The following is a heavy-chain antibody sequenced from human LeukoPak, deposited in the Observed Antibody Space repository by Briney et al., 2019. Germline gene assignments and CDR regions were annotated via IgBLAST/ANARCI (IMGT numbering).Heavy chain of an antibody. V-gene: IGHV4-59*08. Sequence: PSETLSLTCTVSGGSISSYYWSWIRQPPGKGLEWIGYIYYSGSTNYNPSLKSRVTISVDTSKNQFSLKLSSVTAADTAVYYCARLGSSYGSASRFDYWGQGTLVTVSS. D-gene: IGHD3-10*01. CDR3: ARLGSSYGSASRFDY. CDR2: IYYSGST. J-gene: IGHJ4*02. CDR1: GGSISSYY.